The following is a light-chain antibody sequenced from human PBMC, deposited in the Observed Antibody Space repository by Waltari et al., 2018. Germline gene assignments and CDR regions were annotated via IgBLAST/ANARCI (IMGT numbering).Light chain of an antibody. Sequence: QSVLTQPPSASGAPGQRVTISCAGSSSTIGRHYVYWYQQLPGTAPKLLISRNNQRPSGVPDRFSASKSGPSASLAISGLRSEDEADYFCGTWDTALSAPVFGGGTKLTVL. CDR1: SSTIGRHY. J-gene: IGLJ2*01. CDR3: GTWDTALSAPV. CDR2: RNN. V-gene: IGLV1-47*01.